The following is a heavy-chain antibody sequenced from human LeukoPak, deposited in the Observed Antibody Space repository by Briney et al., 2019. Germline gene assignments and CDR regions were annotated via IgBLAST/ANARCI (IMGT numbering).Heavy chain of an antibody. CDR1: GGSISSSSYY. D-gene: IGHD5-18*01. Sequence: PSETLSLTCTVSGGSISSSSYYWGWIRQPPGKGLEWIGSIYYSGSTYYNPSLKSRVTISVDTSKNQFSLKLSSVTAADTAVYYCARELYREIVDTAMSVDYWGQGTLVTVSS. V-gene: IGHV4-39*07. J-gene: IGHJ4*02. CDR2: IYYSGST. CDR3: ARELYREIVDTAMSVDY.